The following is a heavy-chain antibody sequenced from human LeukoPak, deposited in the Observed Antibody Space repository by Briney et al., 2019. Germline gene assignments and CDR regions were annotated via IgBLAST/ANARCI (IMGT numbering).Heavy chain of an antibody. CDR3: ARAPHYGSGSYDY. CDR1: GYSFTNYA. J-gene: IGHJ4*02. Sequence: ASVKVSCKASGYSFTNYAISWVRQAPGQGLEWMGGIIPIFGTANYAQKFQGRVTITTDESTSTAYMELSSLRSEDTAVYYCARAPHYGSGSYDYWGQGTLVTVSS. V-gene: IGHV1-69*05. CDR2: IIPIFGTA. D-gene: IGHD3-10*01.